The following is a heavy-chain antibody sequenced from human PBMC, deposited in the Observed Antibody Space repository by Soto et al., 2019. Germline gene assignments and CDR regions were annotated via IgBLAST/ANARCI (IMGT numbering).Heavy chain of an antibody. CDR1: GFTFSSYW. CDR2: VNQDGSEK. J-gene: IGHJ4*02. V-gene: IGHV3-7*01. CDR3: ARGRPVPY. D-gene: IGHD3-10*01. Sequence: EVQLVESGGGLVQPGGSLRLSCAASGFTFSSYWMSWVRQAPGKGLEWVANVNQDGSEKFYVDSVKGRFTISRDNAMNSMYLQMNSLRAEDTAVHYCARGRPVPYWGQGTLVTVSS.